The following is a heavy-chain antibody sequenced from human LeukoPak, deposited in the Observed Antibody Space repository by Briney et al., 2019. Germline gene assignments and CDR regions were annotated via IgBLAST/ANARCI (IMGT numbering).Heavy chain of an antibody. D-gene: IGHD2-2*01. CDR1: GFTFSSYN. CDR2: ISSSSSYI. CDR3: ASASYCSSTSCYLDFDY. Sequence: VGSLRLSCAASGFTFSSYNTDWVRQAPGKGLEWFSSISSSSSYIYYADSVKGRFTISRDNAKNSLYLQMNSLRAEGTAVYYCASASYCSSTSCYLDFDYGGQGTLVTVSS. V-gene: IGHV3-21*01. J-gene: IGHJ4*02.